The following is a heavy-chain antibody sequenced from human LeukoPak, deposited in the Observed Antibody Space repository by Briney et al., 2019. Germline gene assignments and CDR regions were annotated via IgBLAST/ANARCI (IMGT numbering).Heavy chain of an antibody. V-gene: IGHV3-23*01. D-gene: IGHD2/OR15-2a*01. CDR3: ARSGLSRFGF. CDR2: ISGSGVST. Sequence: PGGSLRLSCAASGFTFSNYWMHWVRQAPGKGLEWVSTISGSGVSTYYADSVKGRFTISRDNSKNTLYLQMNSLRAEDTAVYYCARSGLSRFGFWGQGTLVTVSS. CDR1: GFTFSNYW. J-gene: IGHJ4*02.